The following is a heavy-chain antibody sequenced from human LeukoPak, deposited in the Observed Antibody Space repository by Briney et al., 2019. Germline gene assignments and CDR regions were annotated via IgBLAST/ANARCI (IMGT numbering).Heavy chain of an antibody. V-gene: IGHV4-30-2*01. Sequence: SETLSLTCAVSGGSNSSGGYSWSWIRQPPGKGLGWIGYIYHSGSTYYNPSLKSRVTISVDRSKNQFSLKLSSVTAADTAVYYCARGYEGNYYYYYGMDVWGKGTTATVSS. D-gene: IGHD1-1*01. CDR3: ARGYEGNYYYYYGMDV. J-gene: IGHJ6*04. CDR2: IYHSGST. CDR1: GGSNSSGGYS.